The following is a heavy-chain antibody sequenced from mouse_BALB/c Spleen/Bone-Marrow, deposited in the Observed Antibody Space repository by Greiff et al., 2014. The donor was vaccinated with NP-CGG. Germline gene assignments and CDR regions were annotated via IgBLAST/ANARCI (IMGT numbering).Heavy chain of an antibody. CDR1: GYTFTSYT. V-gene: IGHV1-4*01. CDR2: INPSSGYT. J-gene: IGHJ3*01. Sequence: QVHVKQSGAELARPGASVKMSCKASGYTFTSYTMHWVKQRPGQGLEWIGYINPSSGYTNYNQKFKDKATLTADKSSSTAYMQLSSLTSEDPAVYYCARSNGNYVLAYWGQGALVTVSA. CDR3: ARSNGNYVLAY. D-gene: IGHD2-1*01.